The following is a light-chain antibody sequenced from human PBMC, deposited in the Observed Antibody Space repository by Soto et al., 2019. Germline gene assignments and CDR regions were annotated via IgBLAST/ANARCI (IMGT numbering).Light chain of an antibody. CDR2: EVS. Sequence: QSALTQPASVSGSPGQSITISCTGTSSDVGSYNLVSWYQQHPGKAPKLMIYEVSKRPSTVSNRFSGSKSGNTASLTISGLQADDEADYYCCSYAGSSTLVFGGGTKLTVL. CDR3: CSYAGSSTLV. V-gene: IGLV2-23*02. CDR1: SSDVGSYNL. J-gene: IGLJ2*01.